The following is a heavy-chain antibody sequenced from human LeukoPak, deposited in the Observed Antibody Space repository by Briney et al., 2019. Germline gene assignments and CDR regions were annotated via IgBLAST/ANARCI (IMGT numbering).Heavy chain of an antibody. CDR3: AVSPNCGGVCYSSPVDY. CDR1: GFTFSIYA. Sequence: GGSLSLSCAASGFTFSIYAMHWVRQAPGKGLEWVAVISYDGSKKYYADSVTGRFTLPRNNPRSTLYLQMNSLRAEDTAVFYCAVSPNCGGVCYSSPVDYWGQGALVSVSS. D-gene: IGHD2-21*02. CDR2: ISYDGSKK. J-gene: IGHJ4*02. V-gene: IGHV3-30-3*01.